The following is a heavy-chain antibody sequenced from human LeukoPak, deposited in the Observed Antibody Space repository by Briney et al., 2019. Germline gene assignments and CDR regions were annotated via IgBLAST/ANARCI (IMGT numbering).Heavy chain of an antibody. V-gene: IGHV3-30*18. D-gene: IGHD3-10*01. CDR1: GFTFSSYG. Sequence: GGSLRLSCAASGFTFSSYGMHWVRQAPGKGLEWVAVISYDGSNKYYADSVKGRFTIPRDNSKNTLYLQMNSLRAEDTAVYYCAKWEVSQAVFDYWGQGSLVTVSS. CDR2: ISYDGSNK. CDR3: AKWEVSQAVFDY. J-gene: IGHJ4*02.